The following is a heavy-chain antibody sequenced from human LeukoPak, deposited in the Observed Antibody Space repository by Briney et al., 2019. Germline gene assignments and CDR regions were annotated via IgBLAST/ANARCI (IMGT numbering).Heavy chain of an antibody. CDR3: ARDYFGSGIFDY. J-gene: IGHJ4*02. Sequence: GGSLRLSCAASGFTFDDYAMHWVRQAPGKGLEWVSGISWNSGSIGYADSVKGRFTISRDNAKNSLYLQMNSLRAEDTAVYYCARDYFGSGIFDYWGQGTLGTVSS. D-gene: IGHD3-10*01. CDR2: ISWNSGSI. V-gene: IGHV3-9*01. CDR1: GFTFDDYA.